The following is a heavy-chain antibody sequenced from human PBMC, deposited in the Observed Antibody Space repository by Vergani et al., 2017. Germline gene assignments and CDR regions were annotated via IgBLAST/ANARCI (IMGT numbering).Heavy chain of an antibody. V-gene: IGHV1-69*01. CDR1: GGTFSSYA. Sequence: QVQLVQSGAEVKKPGSSVKVSCKASGGTFSSYAISWVRQAPGQGLEWMGGIIPIFGTANYAQKFQGRVTITADESTSTAYMELSSLRSEDTAVYYCARRFVKMATTTGYYYYYMDVWGKGTTVTVSS. CDR3: ARRFVKMATTTGYYYYYMDV. CDR2: IIPIFGTA. D-gene: IGHD5-24*01. J-gene: IGHJ6*03.